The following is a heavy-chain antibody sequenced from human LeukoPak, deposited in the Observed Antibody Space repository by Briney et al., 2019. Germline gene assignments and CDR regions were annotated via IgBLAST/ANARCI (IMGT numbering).Heavy chain of an antibody. CDR2: IIPIFGTA. V-gene: IGHV1-69*06. J-gene: IGHJ3*02. D-gene: IGHD4-17*01. CDR3: ARGATTVTGEAFDI. Sequence: GASVKVSCKASGGTFSSYAISWVRQAPGQGLEWMGGIIPIFGTANYAQKFQGRVTITADKSTSTAYMELSSLRSEDTAVYYCARGATTVTGEAFDIWGQGTMVTVSS. CDR1: GGTFSSYA.